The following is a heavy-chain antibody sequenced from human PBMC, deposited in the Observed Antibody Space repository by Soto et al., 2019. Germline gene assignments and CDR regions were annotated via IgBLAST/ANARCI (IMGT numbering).Heavy chain of an antibody. J-gene: IGHJ4*02. Sequence: SVKVSCKASGGTFSSYAISWVRQAPGQGLEWMGGIIPIFGTANYAQKFQGRVTITADESTSTAYMELSSLRSEDTAVYYCASSRYDSSGYYYTWADYWGQGTLVTVSS. D-gene: IGHD3-22*01. CDR3: ASSRYDSSGYYYTWADY. CDR2: IIPIFGTA. CDR1: GGTFSSYA. V-gene: IGHV1-69*13.